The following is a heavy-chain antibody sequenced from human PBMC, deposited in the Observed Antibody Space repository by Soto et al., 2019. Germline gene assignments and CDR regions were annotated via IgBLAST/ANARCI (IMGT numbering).Heavy chain of an antibody. CDR2: IYYSATTRT. V-gene: IGHV4-39*01. D-gene: IGHD5-18*01. CDR1: GGSISRPSYW. J-gene: IGHJ5*02. Sequence: QLLLLESGPGLVRPSETLSLTCTVSGGSISRPSYWWGWIRQPPGEGPELNGSIYYSATTRTYYTPSLKSRVTISVDTSKTQFSLKSISVTAADTAVYYCARHDGTDTFNWFDPWGQGTLVTVSS. CDR3: ARHDGTDTFNWFDP.